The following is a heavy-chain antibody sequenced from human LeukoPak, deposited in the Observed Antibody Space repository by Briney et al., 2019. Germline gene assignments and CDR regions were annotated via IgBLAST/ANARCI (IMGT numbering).Heavy chain of an antibody. CDR1: GYTFTIYD. J-gene: IGHJ5*02. CDR3: ARGPNKYDGGNSGSAWFDP. Sequence: GASVKVSCKASGYTFTIYDINWVRQATGLGPEWMGWMNPNSGNTGYAQKFQGRVTMTRNTSISTAYLELSSLTSEDTAVYYCARGPNKYDGGNSGSAWFDPWGQGSLVTVSS. V-gene: IGHV1-8*01. D-gene: IGHD4-23*01. CDR2: MNPNSGNT.